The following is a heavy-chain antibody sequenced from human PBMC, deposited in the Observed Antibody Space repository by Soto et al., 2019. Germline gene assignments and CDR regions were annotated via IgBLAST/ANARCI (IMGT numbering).Heavy chain of an antibody. CDR2: ISSRSDI. V-gene: IGHV3-21*01. CDR1: GFTFSNFS. Sequence: GGSLRLSCVGSGFTFSNFSINWVRQAPGKGLEWVSSISSRSDIYYADSLKGRFTISRDNAKNSVSLQMNSLRAEDTAVYYCAREYTAWPLAYGLDVWGQGTTVTGSS. D-gene: IGHD2-2*02. CDR3: AREYTAWPLAYGLDV. J-gene: IGHJ6*02.